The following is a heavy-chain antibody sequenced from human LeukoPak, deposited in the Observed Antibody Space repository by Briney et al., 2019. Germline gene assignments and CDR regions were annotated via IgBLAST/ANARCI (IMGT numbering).Heavy chain of an antibody. CDR1: GFTFSSYW. D-gene: IGHD5-24*01. J-gene: IGHJ4*02. CDR3: ARGRGGSGREAYNVDY. V-gene: IGHV3-21*01. Sequence: GGSLRLSCAASGFTFSSYWMHRVRQAPGKGLEWVSCITSSTSYIYYADSVKGRFTISRDNAESSLFLQMNSLRDEDTAVYYCARGRGGSGREAYNVDYWGQGTLVTVSS. CDR2: ITSSTSYI.